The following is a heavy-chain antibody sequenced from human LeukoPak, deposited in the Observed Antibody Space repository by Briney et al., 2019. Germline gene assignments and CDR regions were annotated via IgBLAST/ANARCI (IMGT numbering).Heavy chain of an antibody. V-gene: IGHV4-39*01. CDR1: GGSIRSTSYY. CDR2: IDYSETT. Sequence: SETLSLTCTVSGGSIRSTSYYWGWIRQPPGKGLEWIGSIDYSETTYYNPSLRSRVTITADTSKNQFSLKLSSVTAADTAVYYCASEPYGSGSFLGAFDIWGQGTMITVSS. CDR3: ASEPYGSGSFLGAFDI. J-gene: IGHJ3*02. D-gene: IGHD3-10*01.